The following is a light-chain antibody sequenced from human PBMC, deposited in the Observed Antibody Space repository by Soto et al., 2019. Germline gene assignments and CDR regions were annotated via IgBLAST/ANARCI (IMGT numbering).Light chain of an antibody. V-gene: IGLV2-14*01. J-gene: IGLJ2*01. CDR1: SSDVGAYNY. CDR2: EVS. Sequence: QSVLTQPASVSGSPGQSITISCTGTSSDVGAYNYVSWYQQHPGKAPKLIIYEVSNRPSGVSYRVSGSKSGNTASLTISGLQAEDEADYYCSSYTSSSTLVFGGGTKLTVL. CDR3: SSYTSSSTLV.